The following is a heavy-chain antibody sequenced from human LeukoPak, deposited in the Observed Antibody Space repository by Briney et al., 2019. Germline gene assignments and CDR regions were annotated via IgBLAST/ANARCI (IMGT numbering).Heavy chain of an antibody. D-gene: IGHD3-22*01. V-gene: IGHV4-59*01. CDR1: GGSISSYY. CDR2: IYDSGST. J-gene: IGHJ4*02. Sequence: SETLSLTCTVSGGSISSYYWSWIRQPPGKGLEWIGNIYDSGSTNYNPSLKSQVTISVDTSKNQCSLKLSSVTAADTAVYYCARQSISGSSLSYFDYWGQGTLVNVSS. CDR3: ARQSISGSSLSYFDY.